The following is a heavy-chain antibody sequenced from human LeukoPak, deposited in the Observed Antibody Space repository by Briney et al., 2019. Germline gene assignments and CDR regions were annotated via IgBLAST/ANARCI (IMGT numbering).Heavy chain of an antibody. Sequence: GGSLRLSCAASGFTFDDYAMHWVRQAPGKGLEWVSLISWDGGSTYYADSVKGRFTISRDNSKNSQYLQMNSLRAEDTALYYCAELEGGSSSGWFDPWGQGTLVTVSS. CDR1: GFTFDDYA. J-gene: IGHJ5*02. CDR3: AELEGGSSSGWFDP. V-gene: IGHV3-43D*03. D-gene: IGHD6-6*01. CDR2: ISWDGGST.